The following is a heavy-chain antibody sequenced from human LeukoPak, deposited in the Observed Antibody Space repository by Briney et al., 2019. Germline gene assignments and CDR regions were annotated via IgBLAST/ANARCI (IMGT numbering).Heavy chain of an antibody. J-gene: IGHJ3*02. D-gene: IGHD2-2*02. CDR2: INWNGGST. CDR1: GFTLDDYG. Sequence: PGGSLRHSCAASGFTLDDYGMSWVRQAPGKGLEWVSGINWNGGSTGYADSVKGRFTISRDNAKNSLYLQMNSLRAEDTALYYCARDSPYCSSTSCYISHDAFDIWGQGTMVTVSS. CDR3: ARDSPYCSSTSCYISHDAFDI. V-gene: IGHV3-20*04.